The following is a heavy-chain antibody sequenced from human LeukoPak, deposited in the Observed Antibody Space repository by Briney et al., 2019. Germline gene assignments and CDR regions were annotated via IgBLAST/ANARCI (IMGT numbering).Heavy chain of an antibody. CDR2: IYYSGST. CDR1: GGSISSSSYY. CDR3: ARMLVVARSFDY. V-gene: IGHV4-39*07. D-gene: IGHD2-21*01. Sequence: SETLSLTCTVSGGSISSSSYYWGWIRQPPGKGLEWIGSIYYSGSTYYNPSLKSRVTISVDTSKNQFSLKLSSVAAADTAVYYCARMLVVARSFDYWGQGTLVTVSS. J-gene: IGHJ4*02.